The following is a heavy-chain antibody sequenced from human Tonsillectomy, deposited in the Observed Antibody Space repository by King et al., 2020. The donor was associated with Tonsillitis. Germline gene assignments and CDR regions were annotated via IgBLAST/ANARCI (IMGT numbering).Heavy chain of an antibody. CDR1: GFTFSSYA. V-gene: IGHV3-30-3*01. CDR3: ARRDGALDYYYYGMDV. J-gene: IGHJ6*02. CDR2: ISFDGSNK. D-gene: IGHD4-17*01. Sequence: VQLVESGGGVVQPGRSLRLSCAASGFTFSSYAMHWVRQAPGKGLERVALISFDGSNKEYADSAKGRFTISRDNSKNRLYLQMNSLRAEDTAVYYCARRDGALDYYYYGMDVWGQGTTVTVSS.